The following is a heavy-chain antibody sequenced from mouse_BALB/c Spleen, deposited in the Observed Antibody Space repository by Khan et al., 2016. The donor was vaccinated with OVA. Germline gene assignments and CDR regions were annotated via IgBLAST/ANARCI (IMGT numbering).Heavy chain of an antibody. CDR2: INTYTGEP. CDR1: GYTFTNYG. CDR3: ARGASYWYFDV. J-gene: IGHJ1*01. Sequence: QIQLVQSGPELKKPGETVKISCKASGYTFTNYGMNWVKQAPGKGLKWMGWINTYTGEPTYTGDFKGRFAFSLETSASTAYLQINNLKNEDMATSCCARGASYWYFDVWGAGTTVTVSS. V-gene: IGHV9-1*02.